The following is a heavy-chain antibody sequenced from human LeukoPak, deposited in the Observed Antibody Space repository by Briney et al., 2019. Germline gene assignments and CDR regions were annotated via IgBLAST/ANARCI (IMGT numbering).Heavy chain of an antibody. V-gene: IGHV4-61*02. CDR3: ARDRAGDSFDI. Sequence: SETLSLTCTVSGDSISRGNYYWTWIRRPAGKRLEWIGRIHTSGSTNYNPSLKSQVTISMDTSKNQFSLNLNSVTAADTAVYYCARDRAGDSFDIWGQGTMVTVSS. D-gene: IGHD7-27*01. CDR2: IHTSGST. CDR1: GDSISRGNYY. J-gene: IGHJ3*02.